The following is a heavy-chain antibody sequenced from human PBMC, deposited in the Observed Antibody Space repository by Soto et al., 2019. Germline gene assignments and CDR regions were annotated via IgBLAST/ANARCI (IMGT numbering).Heavy chain of an antibody. CDR2: IYPGDSDT. V-gene: IGHV5-51*01. Sequence: GESLKISCKGSGYSFTTYWIAWVRQLPGKGLEWMGIIYPGDSDTRYSPSFQGQVTISVDKSISTAYLQWSSLKPSDTAMYYCAGRPMVGAAGMDDWHQGTTVTVSS. CDR1: GYSFTTYW. J-gene: IGHJ6*02. CDR3: AGRPMVGAAGMDD. D-gene: IGHD2-15*01.